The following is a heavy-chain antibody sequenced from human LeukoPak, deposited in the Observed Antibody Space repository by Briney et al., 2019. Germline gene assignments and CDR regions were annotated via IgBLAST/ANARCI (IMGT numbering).Heavy chain of an antibody. CDR3: VNILYQEVGGAWGVDY. Sequence: PGGSLRLSCAAAGFTFSSESMHWVRQAPGKGLEWVSAISDRGGATYYADSVKGRFTISRDNSMNTLYLQMNSLRAEDTALYYWVNILYQEVGGAWGVDYWGQGTLVTVSS. V-gene: IGHV3-23*01. CDR2: ISDRGGAT. J-gene: IGHJ4*02. D-gene: IGHD3-16*01. CDR1: GFTFSSES.